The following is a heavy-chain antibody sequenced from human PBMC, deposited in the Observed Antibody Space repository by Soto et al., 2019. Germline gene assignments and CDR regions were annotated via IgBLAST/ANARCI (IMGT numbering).Heavy chain of an antibody. CDR1: GFTFGNYA. Sequence: PVRSGRLSCQPSGFTFGNYAMTCVRQAPCKGLEWVSTISGSVDRTYYADSVTCRFTISRDNSKNTLYLQMHSLGVEDTAVYFCAKDTVAIRSFYFDSWAQGTLVTVSS. J-gene: IGHJ4*02. D-gene: IGHD2-21*01. CDR2: ISGSVDRT. CDR3: AKDTVAIRSFYFDS. V-gene: IGHV3-23*01.